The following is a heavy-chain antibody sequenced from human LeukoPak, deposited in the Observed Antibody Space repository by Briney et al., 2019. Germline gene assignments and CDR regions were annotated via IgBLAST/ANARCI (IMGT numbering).Heavy chain of an antibody. CDR2: INPNSGGT. CDR1: GYTFTGYY. CDR3: ARADGRYGGFDY. V-gene: IGHV1-2*02. Sequence: ASVKVSCKASGYTFTGYYMHWVRQAPGQGLEWMGWINPNSGGTNYAQKFQGRVTMTRDTSISTAYMELSRLRSDDTAVYYCARADGRYGGFDYWGQGTLVTVSS. D-gene: IGHD6-19*01. J-gene: IGHJ4*02.